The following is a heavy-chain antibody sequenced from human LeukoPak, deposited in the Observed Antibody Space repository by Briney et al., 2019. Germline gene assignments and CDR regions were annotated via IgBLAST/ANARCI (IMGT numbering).Heavy chain of an antibody. J-gene: IGHJ4*02. V-gene: IGHV4-59*01. CDR3: ARTAARRFDY. CDR2: IYYSGST. Sequence: SETLSLTCTVSGGSISNYYWSWIRQPPGKGLEWIGYIYYSGSTNYNPSLKSRVTISVDTSKNQFSLKLSSVTAADTAVYYCARTAARRFDYWGQGTLVTVSS. CDR1: GGSISNYY. D-gene: IGHD6-6*01.